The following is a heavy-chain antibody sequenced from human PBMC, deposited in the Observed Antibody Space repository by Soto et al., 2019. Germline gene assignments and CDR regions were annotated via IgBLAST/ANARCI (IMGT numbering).Heavy chain of an antibody. CDR1: GGTFSSYA. Sequence: QVQLVQSGAEVKKPGSSVKVSCKASGGTFSSYAISWVRQAPGQGLEWMGGIIPIFGTANYAQKFQGRVTITADKSTSTAYMELSSLRSEDTAVYYFARSIQDYDSSGPWGWFDPWGQGTLVTVSS. D-gene: IGHD3-22*01. CDR3: ARSIQDYDSSGPWGWFDP. V-gene: IGHV1-69*06. J-gene: IGHJ5*02. CDR2: IIPIFGTA.